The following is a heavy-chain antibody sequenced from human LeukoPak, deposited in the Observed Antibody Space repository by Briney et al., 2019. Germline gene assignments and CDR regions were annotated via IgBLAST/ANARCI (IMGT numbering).Heavy chain of an antibody. J-gene: IGHJ4*02. CDR2: INHSGST. V-gene: IGHV4-34*01. D-gene: IGHD6-13*01. CDR3: ARGFIAAAF. CDR1: GGSFSGYY. Sequence: SETLSLTCAVYGGSFSGYYWSWIRQPPGKGLEWIGEINHSGSTNYNPSLKSRVTISVDPSKNQFSLKLSSVTAADTAVYYCARGFIAAAFWGQGTLVTISS.